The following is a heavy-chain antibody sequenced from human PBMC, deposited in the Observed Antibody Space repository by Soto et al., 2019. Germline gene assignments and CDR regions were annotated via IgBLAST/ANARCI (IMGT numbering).Heavy chain of an antibody. D-gene: IGHD4-17*01. Sequence: QVQLQESGPGLVKPSGTLSLTCTVSGGSMSSSNWWNWVRQSPGKGLEWLGETHPSGRHNYSPSLKSRVTISVDKSKNQFSLQLTSVTAADTAVYYCARSEATVLDSWGQGTLVTVSS. CDR1: GGSMSSSNW. CDR2: THPSGRH. J-gene: IGHJ4*02. V-gene: IGHV4-4*02. CDR3: ARSEATVLDS.